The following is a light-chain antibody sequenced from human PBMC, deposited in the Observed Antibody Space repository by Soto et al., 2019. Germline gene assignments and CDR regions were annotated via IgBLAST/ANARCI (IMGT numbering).Light chain of an antibody. CDR2: DVS. CDR1: NSDVGAYNS. CDR3: FSNAGSRIWV. V-gene: IGLV2-8*01. Sequence: QSALTQPPSASGSPGQSVTISCTGTNSDVGAYNSVSWYQQHPGKAPKLMIYDVSKRPSGVPARFSGSKSGNTASLTVSGLQAEYEADFYCFSNAGSRIWVFGGGTKLTVL. J-gene: IGLJ3*02.